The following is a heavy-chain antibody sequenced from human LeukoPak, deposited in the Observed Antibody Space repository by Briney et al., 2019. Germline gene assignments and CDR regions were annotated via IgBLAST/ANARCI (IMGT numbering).Heavy chain of an antibody. CDR1: GFTFSGFG. CDR3: ARDHYDYVWGSYRRYYFDY. J-gene: IGHJ4*02. CDR2: ISFDGSNK. Sequence: GGSLRLSCAVSGFTFSGFGMHWVRQAPGKGLEWVAVISFDGSNKYYADSVKGRFTISRDNSKNTLYLQMNSLRAEDTAVYYCARDHYDYVWGSYRRYYFDYWGQGTLVTVSS. D-gene: IGHD3-16*02. V-gene: IGHV3-30*03.